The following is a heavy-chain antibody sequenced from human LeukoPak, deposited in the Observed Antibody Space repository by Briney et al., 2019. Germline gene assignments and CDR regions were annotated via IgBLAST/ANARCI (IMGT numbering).Heavy chain of an antibody. CDR2: ISWDGGST. D-gene: IGHD3-9*01. Sequence: GGSLRLSCAASGFIFDDYTMHWVRQAPGKGLEWVSLISWDGGSTYYADSVKGRFTISRDNSKNSLYLQMNSLRTEDTALYYCAKDGGTYDIWAKDYYMDVWGKGTTVTISS. V-gene: IGHV3-43*01. CDR3: AKDGGTYDIWAKDYYMDV. CDR1: GFIFDDYT. J-gene: IGHJ6*03.